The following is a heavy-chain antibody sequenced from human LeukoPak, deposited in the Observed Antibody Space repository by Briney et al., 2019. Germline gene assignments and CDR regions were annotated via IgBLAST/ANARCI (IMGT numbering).Heavy chain of an antibody. D-gene: IGHD1-26*01. CDR1: GYTFTGYY. CDR2: INPSGGST. V-gene: IGHV1-46*01. CDR3: AARSELDAFDI. Sequence: GASVKVSCKASGYTFTGYYMHWVRQAPGQGLEWMGIINPSGGSTSYAQKFQGRVTMTRDMSTSTVYMELSSLRSEDTAVYYCAARSELDAFDIWGQGTMVTVSS. J-gene: IGHJ3*02.